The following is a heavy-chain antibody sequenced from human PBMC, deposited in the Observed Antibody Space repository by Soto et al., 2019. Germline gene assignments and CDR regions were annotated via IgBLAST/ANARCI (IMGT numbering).Heavy chain of an antibody. D-gene: IGHD3-10*01. Sequence: QVQLVESGGGVVQPGTSLRLSCAASGFTFSDYAMHWVRQAPGKGLEWVALIRDDGTNKFYAGPVKGRFSLSRDNSKNSLFMQMNSLGVEDTAVYYCAREGRIAKVRGVRYDYYGMDVWGQGTTVTVSS. J-gene: IGHJ6*02. CDR3: AREGRIAKVRGVRYDYYGMDV. V-gene: IGHV3-30*01. CDR2: IRDDGTNK. CDR1: GFTFSDYA.